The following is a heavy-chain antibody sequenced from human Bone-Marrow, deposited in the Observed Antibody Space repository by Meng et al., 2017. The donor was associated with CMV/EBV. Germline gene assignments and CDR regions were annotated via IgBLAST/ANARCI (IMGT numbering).Heavy chain of an antibody. CDR1: GFTVSSNY. D-gene: IGHD3-10*01. CDR2: IYSGGST. V-gene: IGHV3-53*01. J-gene: IGHJ4*02. CDR3: ARDGQLWFGSDY. Sequence: GGSLRLSCAASGFTVSSNYMSWVRQAPGKGLEWVSVIYSGGSTYYADSVKGRFTISRDNAKNSLYLQMNSLRAEDTAVYYCARDGQLWFGSDYWGQGTLVTVSS.